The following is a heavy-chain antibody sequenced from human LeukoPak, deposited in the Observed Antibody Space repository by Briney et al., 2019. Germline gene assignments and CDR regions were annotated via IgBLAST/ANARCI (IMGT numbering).Heavy chain of an antibody. CDR3: ARGGVTTPQNYYYYGMDV. J-gene: IGHJ6*02. D-gene: IGHD4-17*01. CDR2: MNPNSGNT. V-gene: IGHV1-8*01. Sequence: ASVNVSCTASGYTFTSYDINWVRQATGQGLEWMGWMNPNSGNTGYAQKFQGRVTMTRNTSISTAYMELSSLRSEDTAVYYCARGGVTTPQNYYYYGMDVWGQGTTVTVSS. CDR1: GYTFTSYD.